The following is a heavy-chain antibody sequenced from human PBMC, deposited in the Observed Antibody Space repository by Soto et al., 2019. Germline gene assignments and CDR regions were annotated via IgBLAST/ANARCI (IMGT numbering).Heavy chain of an antibody. J-gene: IGHJ6*02. Sequence: PGGSLRLSCEVSGFTFSSYGMTWVRQAPGKGLEWVSSLSNSGDSTHYADSVKGRFTIFRDNSKSTLYLQMNSLRAEDTAVYYCAKDPPLITGDEYMDVWGQGTTVPSP. CDR3: AKDPPLITGDEYMDV. D-gene: IGHD1-20*01. CDR1: GFTFSSYG. CDR2: LSNSGDST. V-gene: IGHV3-23*01.